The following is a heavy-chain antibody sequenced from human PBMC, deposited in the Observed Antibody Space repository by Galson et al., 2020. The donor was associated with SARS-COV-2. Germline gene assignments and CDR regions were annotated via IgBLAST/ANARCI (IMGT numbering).Heavy chain of an antibody. CDR3: AREDPGRGDAFDI. D-gene: IGHD3-10*01. CDR1: GGSMSAFY. Sequence: SETLSLTCAVYGGSMSAFYWGWIRQPPGKGLEWIAYIYYGGTRYSPSLRSRVTISQDTSKGQFSLELTSVTAADTAMYYCAREDPGRGDAFDIWGQGTMVTVSS. CDR2: IYYGGT. J-gene: IGHJ3*02. V-gene: IGHV4-59*01.